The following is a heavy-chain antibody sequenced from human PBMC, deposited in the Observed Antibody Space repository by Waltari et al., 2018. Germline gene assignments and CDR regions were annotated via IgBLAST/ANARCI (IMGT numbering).Heavy chain of an antibody. D-gene: IGHD6-6*01. Sequence: QVQLLESGGGVVQPGRSLRLSCAASGFPFSSFGLHWVRQTPDKGLEWVAVISSDGSKKYYADSVKGRFTVSRDNSKHTLYLQMDTLRAEDTAVYYCAKEEYRYSSAFIDYWGQGTPVTVSS. CDR3: AKEEYRYSSAFIDY. CDR2: ISSDGSKK. CDR1: GFPFSSFG. V-gene: IGHV3-30*18. J-gene: IGHJ4*02.